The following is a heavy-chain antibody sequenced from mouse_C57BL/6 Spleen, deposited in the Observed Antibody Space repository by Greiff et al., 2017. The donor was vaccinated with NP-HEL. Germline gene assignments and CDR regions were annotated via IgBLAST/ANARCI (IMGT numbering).Heavy chain of an antibody. D-gene: IGHD1-1*01. Sequence: QVTLKVSGPGILQPSQTLSLTCSFSGFSLSSFGMGVGWIRQPSGKGLEWLAHIWWDDDKYYNPALKSRLTISKNTSKNQVYLKIANVDTADTATYYCARMEYYGSSHWYFDVWGTGTTVTVSS. CDR3: ARMEYYGSSHWYFDV. J-gene: IGHJ1*03. CDR2: IWWDDDK. V-gene: IGHV8-8*01. CDR1: GFSLSSFGMG.